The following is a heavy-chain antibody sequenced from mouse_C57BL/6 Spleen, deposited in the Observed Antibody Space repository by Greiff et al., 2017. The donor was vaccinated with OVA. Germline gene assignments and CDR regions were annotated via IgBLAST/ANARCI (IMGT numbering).Heavy chain of an antibody. Sequence: QVQLQQSGPELVKPGASVKISCKASGYAFSSSWMNWVKQRPGKGLEWIGRIYPGDGDTNYNGKFKGKATLTADKSSSTAYMQLSSLTSEDSAVYFCAHSNYAHYYAMDYWGQGTSVTVSS. CDR1: GYAFSSSW. D-gene: IGHD2-5*01. J-gene: IGHJ4*01. V-gene: IGHV1-82*01. CDR3: AHSNYAHYYAMDY. CDR2: IYPGDGDT.